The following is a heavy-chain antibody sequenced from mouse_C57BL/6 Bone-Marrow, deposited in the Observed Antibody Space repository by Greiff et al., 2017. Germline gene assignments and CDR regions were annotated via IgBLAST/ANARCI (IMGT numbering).Heavy chain of an antibody. V-gene: IGHV1-7*01. CDR2: INPSSGVT. J-gene: IGHJ2*01. D-gene: IGHD3-2*02. CDR1: GYTFTSYW. Sequence: QVQLQQSGAERAKPGAPGKLSCKALGYTFTSYWMHWVNQRPGQGLEWIGNINPSSGVTKYNQKFKDKATLTADKSSSTAYMQLSSLTYEDSAVYYCARRGDSSGYRVYFDYWGQGTTLTVSS. CDR3: ARRGDSSGYRVYFDY.